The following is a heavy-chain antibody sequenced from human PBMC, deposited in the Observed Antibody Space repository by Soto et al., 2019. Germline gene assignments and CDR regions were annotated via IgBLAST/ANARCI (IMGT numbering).Heavy chain of an antibody. CDR1: GYTFSNYY. CDR2: INPNGGST. J-gene: IGHJ6*03. D-gene: IGHD6-19*01. Sequence: ASVKVSCKASGYTFSNYYIHWVRQAPGQGLEWMGIINPNGGSTTYAQKFQDRVTMTRDNSKNTLYLQMNSLRAEDTAVYYCARGGYSSGWYTYYYYYYMDVWGKGTTVTVS. CDR3: ARGGYSSGWYTYYYYYYMDV. V-gene: IGHV1-46*01.